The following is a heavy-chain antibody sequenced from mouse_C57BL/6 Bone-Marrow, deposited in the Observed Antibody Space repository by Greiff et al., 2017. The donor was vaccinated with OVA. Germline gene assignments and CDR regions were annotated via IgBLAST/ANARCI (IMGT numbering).Heavy chain of an antibody. CDR1: GYTFTSYG. Sequence: QVQLQQSGAELARPGASVKLSCKASGYTFTSYGISWVKQITGQGLEWIGEIYPRSGNTYYNEKFKGKATLTADKSSSTAYMELRSLTSEDSAVYFCARRTYYSSWFAYWGQGTLVTVSA. CDR3: ARRTYYSSWFAY. V-gene: IGHV1-81*01. J-gene: IGHJ3*01. D-gene: IGHD2-12*01. CDR2: IYPRSGNT.